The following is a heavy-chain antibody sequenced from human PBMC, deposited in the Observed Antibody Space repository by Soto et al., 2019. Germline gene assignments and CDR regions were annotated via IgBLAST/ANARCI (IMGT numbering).Heavy chain of an antibody. CDR1: GGTFDSNA. CDR3: AREGLTFGPGAVGGAFDI. CDR2: IIPIFGTI. D-gene: IGHD2-2*01. Sequence: QVQLVQSGTEVRKRGSSVKVSCKASGGTFDSNAISWVRLAPGQGLEWMGGIIPIFGTINNAQKVQDRVTITADESANIVYMELSSLRSEDTAIYYCAREGLTFGPGAVGGAFDIWGQGTLVTVSS. V-gene: IGHV1-69*12. J-gene: IGHJ3*02.